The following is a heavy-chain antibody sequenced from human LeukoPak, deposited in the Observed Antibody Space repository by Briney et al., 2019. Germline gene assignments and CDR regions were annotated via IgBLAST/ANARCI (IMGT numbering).Heavy chain of an antibody. CDR1: GDSIITSTYY. CDR2: ISHSGST. D-gene: IGHD3-16*01. CDR3: ASFRWGIGFEY. J-gene: IGHJ4*02. Sequence: PSETLSLTCTVSGDSIITSTYYWGWIRQTPGKGLEWIGEISHSGSTNYHRSLKSRLTISVETSKNQFSLKLNSVTAADTAVYYCASFRWGIGFEYWGQGTLVTVSS. V-gene: IGHV4-39*07.